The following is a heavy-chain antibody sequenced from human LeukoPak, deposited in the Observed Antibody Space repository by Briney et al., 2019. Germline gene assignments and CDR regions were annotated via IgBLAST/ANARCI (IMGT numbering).Heavy chain of an antibody. J-gene: IGHJ6*03. CDR2: ISGSGGST. Sequence: PGGSLRLSCAASGFTFNTYAMSWVRQAPGKGLEWVSAISGSGGSTYYADSVKGRFTISRDNAKNSLYLQMNSLRAEDAALYFCARDPYSGSYGPYYYYYMDVWGKGTTVTISS. CDR1: GFTFNTYA. CDR3: ARDPYSGSYGPYYYYYMDV. V-gene: IGHV3-23*01. D-gene: IGHD1-26*01.